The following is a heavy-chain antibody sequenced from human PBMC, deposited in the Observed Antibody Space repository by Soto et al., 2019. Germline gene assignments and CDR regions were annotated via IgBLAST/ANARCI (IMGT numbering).Heavy chain of an antibody. D-gene: IGHD2-15*01. Sequence: GASVKVSSKASGYTFTSYGISWVRQAPGQGLEWMGWISAYNGNTNYAQKLQGRVTMTTDTSTSTAYMELRSLRSDDTAVYYCARDQGYCSGGSCYNHNWFDPWGQETLVTVSS. CDR3: ARDQGYCSGGSCYNHNWFDP. J-gene: IGHJ5*02. CDR1: GYTFTSYG. CDR2: ISAYNGNT. V-gene: IGHV1-18*01.